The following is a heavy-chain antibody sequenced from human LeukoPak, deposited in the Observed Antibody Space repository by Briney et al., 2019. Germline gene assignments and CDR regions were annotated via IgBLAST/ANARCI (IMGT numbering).Heavy chain of an antibody. Sequence: GGSLRLSCAASGFTFSDHYMQWVRQAPGKGLEWVGRIRDKANSYTTEYAASVKGRFTISRGDSQNSMFLQMNSLKIEDTAFYYCARERWRSGSYHDAFDIWGQGTMVTVSS. D-gene: IGHD1-26*01. CDR1: GFTFSDHY. V-gene: IGHV3-72*01. J-gene: IGHJ3*02. CDR3: ARERWRSGSYHDAFDI. CDR2: IRDKANSYTT.